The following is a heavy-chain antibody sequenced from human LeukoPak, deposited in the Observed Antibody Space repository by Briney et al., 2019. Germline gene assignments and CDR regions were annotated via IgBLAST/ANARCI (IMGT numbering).Heavy chain of an antibody. CDR3: ARDPSGSSSGWYHFDY. J-gene: IGHJ4*02. V-gene: IGHV3-23*01. Sequence: GGSLRLSCEASGFTFSNYAMSWVRQTPGKGLDWVSGISVSGATTYYANSVKGRFTISRDNSKNTLNLQMNSLRAEDTAVYYCARDPSGSSSGWYHFDYWGQGSLVTVSS. CDR2: ISVSGATT. CDR1: GFTFSNYA. D-gene: IGHD6-19*01.